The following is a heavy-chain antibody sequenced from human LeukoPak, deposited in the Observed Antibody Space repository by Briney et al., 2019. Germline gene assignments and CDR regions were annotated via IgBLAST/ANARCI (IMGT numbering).Heavy chain of an antibody. Sequence: GGSLRLSCAASGFTFSGSAMHWVRQAPGKGLEWVSYISTLGTKIYYADSVRGRFTMSRDNAKNSLYLQMDSLRAEDTAIYYCARERVTTGGDACDIWGQGQWSPSLQ. V-gene: IGHV3-48*03. D-gene: IGHD4-17*01. CDR3: ARERVTTGGDACDI. J-gene: IGHJ3*02. CDR2: ISTLGTKI. CDR1: GFTFSGSA.